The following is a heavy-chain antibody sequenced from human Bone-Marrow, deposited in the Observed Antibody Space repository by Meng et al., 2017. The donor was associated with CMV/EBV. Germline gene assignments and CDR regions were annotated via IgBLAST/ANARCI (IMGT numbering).Heavy chain of an antibody. CDR3: AKERPYYDFWSGYSYYYGMDV. V-gene: IGHV5-51*01. J-gene: IGHJ6*02. Sequence: GESLKISCKGSGYSFTSYWIGWVRQMPGKGLEWMGIIYPGDSDTRYSPSFQGQVTISADKSISTAYLQWNSLRAEDTAVYYCAKERPYYDFWSGYSYYYGMDVWGQGTTVTVSS. CDR2: IYPGDSDT. D-gene: IGHD3-3*01. CDR1: GYSFTSYW.